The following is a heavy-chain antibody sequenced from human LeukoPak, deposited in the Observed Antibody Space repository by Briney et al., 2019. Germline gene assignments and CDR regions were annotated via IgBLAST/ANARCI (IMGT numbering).Heavy chain of an antibody. Sequence: TSETLSLTCTVSGGSISSGSYYWSWIRQPAGKGLEWIGRIYTSGITNYNPSLQSRVTISVDTSKNQCSLKLSSVTAADTAVYYCARENNWNYFDYWGQGTLVTVSS. CDR3: ARENNWNYFDY. V-gene: IGHV4-61*02. CDR2: IYTSGIT. J-gene: IGHJ4*02. D-gene: IGHD1-20*01. CDR1: GGSISSGSYY.